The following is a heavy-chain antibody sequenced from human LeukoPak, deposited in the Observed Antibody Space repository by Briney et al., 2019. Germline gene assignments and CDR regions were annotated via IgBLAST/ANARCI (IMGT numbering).Heavy chain of an antibody. Sequence: SETLSLTYTVSGGSISSYYSSWIRQPPGKGLEWIGYIYYSGSTNYNPSLKSRVTISVDTSKNQFSLKLSSVTAADTAVYYCARTQWLVKWYYFDYWGQGTLVTVSS. CDR1: GGSISSYY. V-gene: IGHV4-59*01. CDR2: IYYSGST. D-gene: IGHD6-19*01. CDR3: ARTQWLVKWYYFDY. J-gene: IGHJ4*02.